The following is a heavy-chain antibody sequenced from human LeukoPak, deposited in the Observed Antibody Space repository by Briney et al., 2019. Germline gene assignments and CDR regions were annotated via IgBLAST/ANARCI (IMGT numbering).Heavy chain of an antibody. D-gene: IGHD4-17*01. Sequence: ASVKDSCKASGYTFTDYFLHWVRQAPGQGLEWMGWINPNDGGTLHAQKFQGRVTMTRDSSITTAYMELNGLRSDDTAVYYCARDDYGDLQYFENWGQGTLDTVSS. J-gene: IGHJ4*02. CDR2: INPNDGGT. CDR1: GYTFTDYF. V-gene: IGHV1-2*02. CDR3: ARDDYGDLQYFEN.